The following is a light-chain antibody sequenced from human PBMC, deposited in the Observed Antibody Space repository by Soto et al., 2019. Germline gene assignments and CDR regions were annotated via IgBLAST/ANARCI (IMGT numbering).Light chain of an antibody. J-gene: IGKJ1*01. Sequence: IVLTQSPGTLSLSPGERATLSCRASQSVSNNYLAWYQQKPGQAPRLLIYGASNRATGIPDRFSGSGSGTDFTLTISRLEPEDFAVYYCQQYSSAPLTFGQGTKVDIK. V-gene: IGKV3-20*01. CDR3: QQYSSAPLT. CDR2: GAS. CDR1: QSVSNNY.